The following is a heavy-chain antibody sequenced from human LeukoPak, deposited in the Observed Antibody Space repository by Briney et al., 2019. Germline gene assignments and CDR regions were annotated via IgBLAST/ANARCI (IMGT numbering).Heavy chain of an antibody. CDR2: ISGSGGST. V-gene: IGHV3-23*01. J-gene: IGHJ3*02. Sequence: GGSLRLSCAASGFTFSSYAMSWVRQAPGKGLEWVSAISGSGGSTYYADSVKGRFTISRDNSKNTLCLQMNSLRAEDTAVYYCAKDRGLVGATGAFDIWGQGTMVTVSS. CDR3: AKDRGLVGATGAFDI. CDR1: GFTFSSYA. D-gene: IGHD1-26*01.